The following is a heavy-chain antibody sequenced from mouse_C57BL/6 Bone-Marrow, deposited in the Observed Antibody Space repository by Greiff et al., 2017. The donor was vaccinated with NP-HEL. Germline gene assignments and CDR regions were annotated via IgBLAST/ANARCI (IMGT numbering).Heavy chain of an antibody. J-gene: IGHJ4*01. CDR1: EYEFPSHD. Sequence: EVNLVESGGGLVQPGESLKLSCESNEYEFPSHDMSWVRKTPEKRLELVAAINSDGGSTYYPDTMERRFSISRDNTKKTLYLRMSSLRSEDTALYYCARLDYYGSSYAMDYWGQGTSVTVSS. V-gene: IGHV5-2*01. D-gene: IGHD1-1*01. CDR2: INSDGGST. CDR3: ARLDYYGSSYAMDY.